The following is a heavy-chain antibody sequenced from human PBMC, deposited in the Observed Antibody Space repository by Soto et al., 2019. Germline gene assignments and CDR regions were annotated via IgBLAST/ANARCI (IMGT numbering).Heavy chain of an antibody. V-gene: IGHV1-18*01. J-gene: IGHJ6*02. D-gene: IGHD2-8*02. CDR3: AATGGNYFGLDV. CDR2: ISGYNGNT. CDR1: DNTFTHYG. Sequence: ASVKVSCKSSDNTFTHYGINWVRQAPGQGLEWMGWISGYNGNTKYAQKFQDRVTMTADTSTRTAFMEVRSLTSDDTGVYFCAATGGNYFGLDVWGQ.